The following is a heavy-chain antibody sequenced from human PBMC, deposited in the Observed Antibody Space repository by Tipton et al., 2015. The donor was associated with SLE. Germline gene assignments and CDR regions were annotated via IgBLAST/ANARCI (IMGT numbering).Heavy chain of an antibody. CDR3: ATSHERHSSGCTFDY. CDR1: GGSINSGDFY. D-gene: IGHD6-19*01. Sequence: TLSLTCTVSGGSINSGDFYWSWIRQPPGKGLEWIGYVYSSGSTKYNPSLKSRVTISVDTSKNQFSLKLSSVTAADTAVYYCATSHERHSSGCTFDYWGQGTLVTVSS. V-gene: IGHV4-61*08. CDR2: VYSSGST. J-gene: IGHJ4*02.